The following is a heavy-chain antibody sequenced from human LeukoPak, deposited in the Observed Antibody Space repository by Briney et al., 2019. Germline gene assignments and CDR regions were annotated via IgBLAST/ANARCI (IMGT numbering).Heavy chain of an antibody. CDR2: LIPIYGSA. CDR3: AGFFYDNSGDAFDL. Sequence: SSVKVSCKASGGSFTFTSHAISWVRQAPGQGLEWMGGLIPIYGSANYAQKFQGRVTITSDESTRTVYMELSSLRPEDSAVYYCAGFFYDNSGDAFDLWGQGTMVTVSS. J-gene: IGHJ3*01. D-gene: IGHD3-22*01. V-gene: IGHV1-69*01. CDR1: GGSFTFTSHA.